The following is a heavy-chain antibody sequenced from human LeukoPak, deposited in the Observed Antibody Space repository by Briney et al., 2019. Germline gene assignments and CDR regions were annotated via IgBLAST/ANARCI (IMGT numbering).Heavy chain of an antibody. CDR3: AKDRQIVATILDY. V-gene: IGHV3-23*01. J-gene: IGHJ4*02. Sequence: PGGSLRLSCAASGFTFSSYAMSWVRQAPGKGLEWVSAISDSGGSTYYADSVKGRFTISRDNSQNTLYLQMNSLRAEDTAVYYCAKDRQIVATILDYWGQGTLVTVSS. D-gene: IGHD5-12*01. CDR2: ISDSGGST. CDR1: GFTFSSYA.